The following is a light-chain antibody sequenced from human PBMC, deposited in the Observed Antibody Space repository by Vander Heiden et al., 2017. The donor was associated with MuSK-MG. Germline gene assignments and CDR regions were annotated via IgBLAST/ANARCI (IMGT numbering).Light chain of an antibody. V-gene: IGLV3-1*01. J-gene: IGLJ2*01. Sequence: YELTQPPSVSVSPGQTASITCSGDKLGDKYASWYQQKPGQSPVLIIYQNRKRPSGIPERFSGSSSGNTATLTISGTQAMDEADYYCQAWDSSTNLVFGGGTKLTVI. CDR2: QNR. CDR3: QAWDSSTNLV. CDR1: KLGDKY.